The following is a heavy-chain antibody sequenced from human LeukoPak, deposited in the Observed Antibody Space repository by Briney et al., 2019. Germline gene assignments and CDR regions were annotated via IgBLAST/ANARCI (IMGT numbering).Heavy chain of an antibody. J-gene: IGHJ4*02. V-gene: IGHV3-30*18. CDR3: AKGPFDY. CDR2: ISYDGSNK. CDR1: GFTFSSYG. Sequence: GRSLRLSCAASGFTFSSYGMHWVRQAPGKGLEWVAVISYDGSNKYYADSVKGRFTISRDNSKNTLYLQMNSLGAEDTAVYYCAKGPFDYWGQGTLVTVSS.